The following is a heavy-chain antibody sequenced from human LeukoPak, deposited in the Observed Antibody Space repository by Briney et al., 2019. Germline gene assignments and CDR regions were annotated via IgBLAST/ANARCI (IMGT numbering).Heavy chain of an antibody. J-gene: IGHJ6*02. CDR1: GGSISSYY. V-gene: IGHV4-59*01. CDR2: IYYSGST. Sequence: SENLSLTCTVSGGSISSYYWSWIRQPPGKGLEWIGYIYYSGSTNYNPSLKSRVTISVDTSKNQFSLKLSSVTAADTAVYYCARDGLRYYGMDVWGQGTTVTVSS. CDR3: ARDGLRYYGMDV. D-gene: IGHD2-21*02.